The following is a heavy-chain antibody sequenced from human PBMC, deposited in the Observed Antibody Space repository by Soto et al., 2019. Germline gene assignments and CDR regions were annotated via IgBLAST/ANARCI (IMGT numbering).Heavy chain of an antibody. Sequence: QVQLQESGPGLVKPSGTLSLTCAVSGGSISSSNWWSWVRQPPGKGLEWIGEIYHSGSTNYTPSLKSRVNISVDKSKNQFSRQLSSVTAADTAVYYCARGTRFYDYVWGSFTTSGMDVWGQGTTVTVSS. CDR3: ARGTRFYDYVWGSFTTSGMDV. J-gene: IGHJ6*02. V-gene: IGHV4-4*02. CDR2: IYHSGST. CDR1: GGSISSSNW. D-gene: IGHD3-16*01.